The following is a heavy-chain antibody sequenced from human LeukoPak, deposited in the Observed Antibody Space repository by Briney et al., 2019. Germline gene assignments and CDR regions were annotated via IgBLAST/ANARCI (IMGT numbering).Heavy chain of an antibody. D-gene: IGHD1-26*01. CDR1: GGTFSSYA. CDR3: ARDSGSYFGGYYFDY. Sequence: SVNVSCKASGGTFSSYAISWVRQVPGQGLEWMGGIIPIFGTANYAQKFQGRVTITADESTSTAYMELSSLRSEDTAVYYCARDSGSYFGGYYFDYWGQGTLVTVSS. CDR2: IIPIFGTA. J-gene: IGHJ4*02. V-gene: IGHV1-69*13.